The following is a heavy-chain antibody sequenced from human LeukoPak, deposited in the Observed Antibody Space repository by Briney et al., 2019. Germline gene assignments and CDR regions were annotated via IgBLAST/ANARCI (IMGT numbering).Heavy chain of an antibody. J-gene: IGHJ4*02. CDR3: ARERNLQTAYYFDY. Sequence: ASVKVSCKASGGTFNSYAISWVRQAPGQGPEWMGWINTNTVNPTYAQGFTGRFVFSLDPSVSTAYLQISSLKAEDTAVYYCARERNLQTAYYFDYWGQGTLVTVSS. CDR1: GGTFNSYA. CDR2: INTNTVNP. V-gene: IGHV7-4-1*02. D-gene: IGHD1-14*01.